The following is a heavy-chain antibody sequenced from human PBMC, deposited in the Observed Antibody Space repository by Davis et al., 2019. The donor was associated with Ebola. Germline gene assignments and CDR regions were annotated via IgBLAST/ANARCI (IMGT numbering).Heavy chain of an antibody. CDR2: ISYDGRNK. Sequence: GGSLRLSCAASGFTFSSYGMHWVRQAPGKGLEWVAFISYDGRNKYYADSVKGRFTISRDNSKNTLYLQMSSLRAEDTAVYYCARDLPGGDWYFDLWGRGTLVTVSS. D-gene: IGHD1-14*01. CDR3: ARDLPGGDWYFDL. J-gene: IGHJ2*01. CDR1: GFTFSSYG. V-gene: IGHV3-30*02.